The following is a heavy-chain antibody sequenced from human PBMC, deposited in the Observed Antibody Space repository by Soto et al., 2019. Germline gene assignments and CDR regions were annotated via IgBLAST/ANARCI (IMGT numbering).Heavy chain of an antibody. D-gene: IGHD4-17*01. CDR1: GFPVSTNY. CDR3: ARGDGDYGRRLDP. Sequence: EVQLVESGGDLVQPGGSPRLSCAASGFPVSTNYVSWVRQAPGKGLEWVSIIYDGGSTYYADYVKGRFTISRDNFKNMLYLQMNSLRAEDTAVYYCARGDGDYGRRLDPWGQGTLVTVSS. J-gene: IGHJ5*02. CDR2: IYDGGST. V-gene: IGHV3-66*01.